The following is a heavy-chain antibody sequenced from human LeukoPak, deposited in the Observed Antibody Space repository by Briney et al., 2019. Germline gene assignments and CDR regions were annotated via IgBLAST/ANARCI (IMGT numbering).Heavy chain of an antibody. V-gene: IGHV3-23*01. CDR3: ANIVGATSDY. Sequence: GGSLRLSCAASGFTFSSYAMSWVRQAPGNGLEWVSAISGSGGSTYYADSVKGRFTISRDNSKNTLYLQMNSLRAEDTAVYYCANIVGATSDYWGQGTLVTVSS. J-gene: IGHJ4*02. CDR1: GFTFSSYA. D-gene: IGHD1-26*01. CDR2: ISGSGGST.